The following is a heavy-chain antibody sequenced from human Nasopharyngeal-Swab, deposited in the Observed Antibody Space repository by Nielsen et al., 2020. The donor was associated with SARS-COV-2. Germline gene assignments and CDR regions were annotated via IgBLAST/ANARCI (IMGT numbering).Heavy chain of an antibody. D-gene: IGHD5/OR15-5a*01. CDR1: GFTFSSYA. J-gene: IGHJ4*02. Sequence: GESLKISCAASGFTFSSYAMSWVRQAPGKGLEWVSAISGSGGSTYYADSVKGRFTISRDNAKNSLYLQMNSLRVEDTAVYYCARKSSPFSASVHWGQGSLVTVSS. CDR3: ARKSSPFSASVH. CDR2: ISGSGGST. V-gene: IGHV3-23*01.